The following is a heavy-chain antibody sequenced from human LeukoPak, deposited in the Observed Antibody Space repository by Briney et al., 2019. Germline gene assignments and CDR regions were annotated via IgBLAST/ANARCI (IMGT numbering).Heavy chain of an antibody. V-gene: IGHV4-39*01. CDR3: AVVGTILRDFDY. J-gene: IGHJ4*02. Sequence: PSETLSLTCTVSGGSISSSSYYWGWIRQPPGKGLEWIGSICYSGSTYYNPSLKSRVTISVDTSKNQFSLKLSSVTAADTAVYYCAVVGTILRDFDYWGQGTLVTVSS. CDR1: GGSISSSSYY. CDR2: ICYSGST. D-gene: IGHD2-15*01.